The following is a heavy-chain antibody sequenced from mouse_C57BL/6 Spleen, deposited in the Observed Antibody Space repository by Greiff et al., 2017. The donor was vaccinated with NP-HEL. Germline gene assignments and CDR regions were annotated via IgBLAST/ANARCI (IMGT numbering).Heavy chain of an antibody. D-gene: IGHD1-1*01. Sequence: DVQLQESGGGLVKPGGSLKLSCAASGFTFSDYGMHWVRQAPEKGLEWVAYISSGSSTIYYADTVKGRFTISRDNAKNTLFLQMTSLRSEDTAMYYCARPGGSPAWFAYWGQGTLVTVSA. CDR1: GFTFSDYG. J-gene: IGHJ3*01. CDR3: ARPGGSPAWFAY. V-gene: IGHV5-17*01. CDR2: ISSGSSTI.